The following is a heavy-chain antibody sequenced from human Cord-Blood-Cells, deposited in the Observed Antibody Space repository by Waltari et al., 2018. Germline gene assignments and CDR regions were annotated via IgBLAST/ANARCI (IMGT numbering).Heavy chain of an antibody. J-gene: IGHJ3*02. Sequence: QVQLVQSGAEVKKPGSSVKVSCNASAGTLSSYPISWVRQAPGHGLEWMGGIIPILGIANYAQKFQGRVTITADKSTSTAYMELSSLRSEDTAVYYCARAVERDYDSSGYYYVEAFDIWGQGTMVTVSS. CDR3: ARAVERDYDSSGYYYVEAFDI. V-gene: IGHV1-69*10. CDR1: AGTLSSYP. D-gene: IGHD3-22*01. CDR2: IIPILGIA.